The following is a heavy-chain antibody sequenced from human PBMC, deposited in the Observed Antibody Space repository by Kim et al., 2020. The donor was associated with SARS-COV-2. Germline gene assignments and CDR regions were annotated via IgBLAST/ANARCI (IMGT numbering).Heavy chain of an antibody. J-gene: IGHJ2*01. D-gene: IGHD1-26*01. Sequence: DSGKGRFTISNDNSKNTLYLQMTSLRAEVTAVYYCARDEYSGSYFRYFDLWGRGTLVTVSS. CDR3: ARDEYSGSYFRYFDL. V-gene: IGHV3-30*07.